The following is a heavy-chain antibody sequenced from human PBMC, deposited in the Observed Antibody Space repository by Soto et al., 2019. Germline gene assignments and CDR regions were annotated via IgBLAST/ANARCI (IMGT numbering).Heavy chain of an antibody. CDR1: GASISSSGYY. J-gene: IGHJ4*02. Sequence: QVQLQESGPGLVSPWGTLSLTCTVSGASISSSGYYWGWIRQAPGKGLQWIGSIDYVGNTYYDPSFKSRVPLSVDTSKNRISLQLNSVTAADTAVHYCVRAGLRYQQSSYYFDVWGQGTLVTVSS. CDR3: VRAGLRYQQSSYYFDV. D-gene: IGHD2-2*01. CDR2: IDYVGNT. V-gene: IGHV4-39*01.